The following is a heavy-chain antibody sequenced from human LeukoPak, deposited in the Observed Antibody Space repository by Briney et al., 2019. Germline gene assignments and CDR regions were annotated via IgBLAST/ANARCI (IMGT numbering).Heavy chain of an antibody. J-gene: IGHJ3*02. D-gene: IGHD3-22*01. CDR1: GYTFTSYA. Sequence: ASVKVSCKASGYTFTSYAMHWVRQAPGQRLEWVGWINTGNGNTKYSQKFQGRVTITRDISASTAYMELSSLRSEDTAVYYCARDHYYDSSGSFSFAIWGQGTMVTVSS. V-gene: IGHV1-3*04. CDR2: INTGNGNT. CDR3: ARDHYYDSSGSFSFAI.